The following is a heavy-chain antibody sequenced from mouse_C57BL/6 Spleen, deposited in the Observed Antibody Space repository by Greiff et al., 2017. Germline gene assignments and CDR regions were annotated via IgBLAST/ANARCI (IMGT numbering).Heavy chain of an antibody. D-gene: IGHD1-2*01. V-gene: IGHV1-82*01. CDR1: GYAFSSSW. Sequence: VLLQQSGPELVKPGASVKISCKASGYAFSSSWMNWVKQRPGKGLEWIGRIYPGGGDTNYNGKFKGKATLTADKSSSTAYMQRSSLTSEKATVYFCARTITTAQDYWGQGTTLTVSS. CDR2: IYPGGGDT. CDR3: ARTITTAQDY. J-gene: IGHJ2*01.